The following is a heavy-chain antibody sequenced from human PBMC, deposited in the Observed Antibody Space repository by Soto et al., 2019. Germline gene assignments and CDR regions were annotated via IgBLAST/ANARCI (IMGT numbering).Heavy chain of an antibody. J-gene: IGHJ6*02. Sequence: SETLSLPCTVSGGSISGDYLSWIRQPPGEGLEWIGYMYKTGSTVYNPSFKSRVTISVDTSKNQFSLKLNSVTAADTAVYYCARDLWGYCGTDCYPLDVWGQGTTVTVSS. CDR3: ARDLWGYCGTDCYPLDV. V-gene: IGHV4-59*01. CDR2: MYKTGST. D-gene: IGHD2-21*02. CDR1: GGSISGDY.